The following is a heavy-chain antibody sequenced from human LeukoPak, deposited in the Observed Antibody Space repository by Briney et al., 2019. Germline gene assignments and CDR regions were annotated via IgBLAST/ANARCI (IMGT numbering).Heavy chain of an antibody. Sequence: PSETLSLTCTVSGASISSSSYYWGWIRQPPGKGLEWIGTISYSGSTYYNPSLKSRVTISVDTSKNQFSLKLNSVTAADTAVYYCALKGKSGYFDSSGYTPPYYFDYWGQGTLVTVSS. CDR3: ALKGKSGYFDSSGYTPPYYFDY. CDR1: GASISSSSYY. D-gene: IGHD3-22*01. J-gene: IGHJ4*02. V-gene: IGHV4-39*01. CDR2: ISYSGST.